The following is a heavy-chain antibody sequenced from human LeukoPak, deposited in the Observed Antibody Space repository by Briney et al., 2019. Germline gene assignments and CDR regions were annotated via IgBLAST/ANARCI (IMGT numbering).Heavy chain of an antibody. Sequence: ASVKVSCKAPGGTFSSYAISWVRQAPGQGLEWMGGIIPIFGTANYAQKFQGRVTITADESTSTAYMELSSLRSEDTAVYYCARGNPYCSSTSCWTEAFDIWGQGTMVTVSS. D-gene: IGHD2-2*01. J-gene: IGHJ3*02. V-gene: IGHV1-69*01. CDR2: IIPIFGTA. CDR3: ARGNPYCSSTSCWTEAFDI. CDR1: GGTFSSYA.